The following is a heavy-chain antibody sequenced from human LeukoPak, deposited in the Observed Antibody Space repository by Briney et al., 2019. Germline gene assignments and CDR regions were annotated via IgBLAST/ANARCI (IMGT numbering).Heavy chain of an antibody. Sequence: ASVKVSCKVSGYTLTELSMHWVRQAPGKGLEWMAGFDPEDGETIYAQKFQGRVTMTEDTSTDTAYMELSSLRSEDTAVYYCATDHYNAISTFDIWGQGTMVTVSS. CDR1: GYTLTELS. CDR3: ATDHYNAISTFDI. V-gene: IGHV1-24*01. CDR2: FDPEDGET. D-gene: IGHD3-9*01. J-gene: IGHJ3*02.